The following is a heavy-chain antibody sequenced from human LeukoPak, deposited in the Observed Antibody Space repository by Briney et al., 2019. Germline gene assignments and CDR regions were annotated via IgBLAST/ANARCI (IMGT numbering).Heavy chain of an antibody. CDR2: ITATGSTT. V-gene: IGHV3-11*01. Sequence: GGSLRLSCAVSGFSLSDYYMTWIRQVPGKGLAWISYITATGSTTYYADSLKGRLTISRDTAKSFVYLQMNSLRVDDTAVYYCARRTIITPGGFDYWGQGTLVTVSS. CDR3: ARRTIITPGGFDY. CDR1: GFSLSDYY. D-gene: IGHD3-10*01. J-gene: IGHJ4*02.